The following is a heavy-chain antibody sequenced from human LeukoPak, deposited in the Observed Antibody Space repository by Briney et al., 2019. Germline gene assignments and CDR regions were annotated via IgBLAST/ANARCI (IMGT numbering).Heavy chain of an antibody. Sequence: ASVKVSCKASGGTFSSYAISWVRQAPGQGLEWMGGIIPIFGTANYAQKFQGRVTITADESTSTAYMELSSLRSEDTAVYYCARDLTDHYYGRDYYYYMDVWGKGPTVTISS. CDR1: GGTFSSYA. CDR2: IIPIFGTA. CDR3: ARDLTDHYYGRDYYYYMDV. D-gene: IGHD3-10*01. J-gene: IGHJ6*03. V-gene: IGHV1-69*13.